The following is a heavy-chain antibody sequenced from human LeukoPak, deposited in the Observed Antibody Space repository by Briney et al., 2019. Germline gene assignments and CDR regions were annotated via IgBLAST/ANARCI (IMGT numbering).Heavy chain of an antibody. J-gene: IGHJ6*02. CDR1: GFTFSSYW. CDR3: ARDVWRRAFYYAMDV. D-gene: IGHD2-21*01. V-gene: IGHV3-7*03. Sequence: PGGSLRLSCAASGFTFSSYWMSWVRQAPGKGLEWVANIKQDGSEKYYADSVKGRFSISRDNAKNTLYLEMNSLRTDDTALYFCARDVWRRAFYYAMDVWGLGTTVAVSS. CDR2: IKQDGSEK.